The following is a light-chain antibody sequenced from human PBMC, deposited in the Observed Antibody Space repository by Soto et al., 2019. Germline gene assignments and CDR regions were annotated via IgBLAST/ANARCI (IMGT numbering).Light chain of an antibody. CDR1: QSISSW. CDR3: QQYNSYSRT. V-gene: IGKV1-5*03. J-gene: IGKJ1*01. Sequence: DLQMTQSPSTLSASVGDRVTITCRASQSISSWLAWYQQKPGKAPKLLIYKASSLESGVPSRFSGSGSGTDFTLTISSLQPDDFATYYCQQYNSYSRTFGQGTKVEIK. CDR2: KAS.